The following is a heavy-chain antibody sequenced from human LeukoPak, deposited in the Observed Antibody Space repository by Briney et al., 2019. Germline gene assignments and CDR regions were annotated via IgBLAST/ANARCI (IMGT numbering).Heavy chain of an antibody. CDR2: ISSSSSYI. V-gene: IGHV3-21*01. CDR1: GFTFSSFS. J-gene: IGHJ6*02. Sequence: PGGSLRLSCAASGFTFSSFSMNWVRQAPGKGLEWVSSISSSSSYIHYADSVRGRFTISRDNAKNSLYLQMNSLRAEDTAVYYCARVRSGDYYYYYGMDVWGQGTTVTVSS. CDR3: ARVRSGDYYYYYGMDV. D-gene: IGHD3-10*01.